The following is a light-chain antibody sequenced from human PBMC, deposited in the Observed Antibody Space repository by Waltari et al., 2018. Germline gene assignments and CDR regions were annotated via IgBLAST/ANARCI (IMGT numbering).Light chain of an antibody. J-gene: IGKJ1*01. Sequence: DIHLTQSPSSLSASVGDTVTITCRASQDIGASVNWYQQRPGEAPKLLIFDADSLERGAPSRFSGGGSRTQFPFTITGLQAEDIATYYCQQFGSLPWTFGQGTTVE. CDR2: DAD. CDR3: QQFGSLPWT. CDR1: QDIGAS. V-gene: IGKV1-33*01.